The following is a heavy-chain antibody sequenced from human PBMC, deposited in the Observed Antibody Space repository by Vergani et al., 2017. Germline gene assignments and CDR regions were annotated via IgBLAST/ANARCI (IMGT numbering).Heavy chain of an antibody. CDR3: ARAFLSASGYCSGGSCYSAYDY. Sequence: QVQLVQSGAEVKKPGASVKVSCKASGYTFTGYYMHWVRQAPGQGLEWMGWINPNSGGTNYAQKFQGWVTMTRDTSISTAYMELSRLRSDDTAVYYCARAFLSASGYCSGGSCYSAYDYWGQGTLVTVSS. CDR1: GYTFTGYY. CDR2: INPNSGGT. D-gene: IGHD2-15*01. V-gene: IGHV1-2*04. J-gene: IGHJ4*02.